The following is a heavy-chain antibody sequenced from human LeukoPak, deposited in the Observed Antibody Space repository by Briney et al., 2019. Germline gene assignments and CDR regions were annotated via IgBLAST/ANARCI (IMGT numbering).Heavy chain of an antibody. J-gene: IGHJ5*02. CDR2: IIPIFGPA. V-gene: IGHV1-69*13. Sequence: ASVKVSCKASGGTFSSYAISWVRQAPGQGLEWMGGIIPIFGPANYAQKFQGRVTITADESTSTAYMELSSLRSEDTAVYYCARGITGNGWFDPWGQGTLVTVSS. CDR1: GGTFSSYA. CDR3: ARGITGNGWFDP. D-gene: IGHD1-20*01.